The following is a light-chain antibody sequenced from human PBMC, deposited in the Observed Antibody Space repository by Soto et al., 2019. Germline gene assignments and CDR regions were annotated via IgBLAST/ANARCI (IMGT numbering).Light chain of an antibody. J-gene: IGKJ1*01. Sequence: DIPMTQSPSSLSASVGDRVTITCRASQNINSHLHWYQQKPGKAPNLLIYAASTLESGVSSRFSGSGSGTDFTLTISSLQPEDFTTYYCQQTYSTLWTFGQGTTVEIK. CDR3: QQTYSTLWT. CDR2: AAS. V-gene: IGKV1-39*01. CDR1: QNINSH.